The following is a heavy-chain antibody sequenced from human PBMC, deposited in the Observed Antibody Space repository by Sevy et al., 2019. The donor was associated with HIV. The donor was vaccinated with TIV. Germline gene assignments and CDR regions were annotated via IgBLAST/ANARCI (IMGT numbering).Heavy chain of an antibody. CDR2: ITRNSYEAYGGTT. CDR3: NRGLATADTPEYYFDY. D-gene: IGHD5-12*01. Sequence: GGSLRLSCTTSGCTFDDYAMSWFRQAPGKGLEWVAFITRNSYEAYGGTTDYAASVKGRFIISRDDSKTIAHLPMNSLKTEDTAVYYCNRGLATADTPEYYFDYWGQGTLVTVSS. V-gene: IGHV3-49*03. J-gene: IGHJ4*02. CDR1: GCTFDDYA.